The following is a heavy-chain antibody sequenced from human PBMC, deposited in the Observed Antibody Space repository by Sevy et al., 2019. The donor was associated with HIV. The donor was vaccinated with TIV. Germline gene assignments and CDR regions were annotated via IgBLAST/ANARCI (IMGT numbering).Heavy chain of an antibody. CDR3: AREGCTKPHDY. CDR2: LSFGCGRI. V-gene: IGHV3-23*01. CDR1: GFKFSQYS. Sequence: GGSLRLCCATSGFKFSQYSMSWVRQAPGKGLEWVSTLSFGCGRINYADSVKGRFTISRDDSKDTVYLQMNSLRVEDTAVYFCAREGCTKPHDYWGQGTLVTVSS. D-gene: IGHD2-8*01. J-gene: IGHJ4*02.